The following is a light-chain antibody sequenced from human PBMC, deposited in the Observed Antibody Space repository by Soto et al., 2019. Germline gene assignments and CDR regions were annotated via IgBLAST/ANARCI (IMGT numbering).Light chain of an antibody. J-gene: IGKJ2*01. CDR2: LGS. CDR1: QSLLHSNGYNY. Sequence: DIVMTQSPLSLPVTPGEPASISCRSSQSLLHSNGYNYLDWYLQKPGQSPQLLIYLGSNRASGVPDRFSGSGSGTHYSLKISRVEAEDVGLYYCMQGLQTPGTFGQGTKLEIK. V-gene: IGKV2-28*01. CDR3: MQGLQTPGT.